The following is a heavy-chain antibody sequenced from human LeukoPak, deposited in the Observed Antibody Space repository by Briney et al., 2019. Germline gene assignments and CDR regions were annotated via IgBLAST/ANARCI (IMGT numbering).Heavy chain of an antibody. V-gene: IGHV3-7*03. CDR1: GFTFSSYW. CDR3: ARAPIAVAGRSWGYYFDY. D-gene: IGHD6-19*01. CDR2: IKQDGSEK. J-gene: IGHJ4*02. Sequence: GGSLRLSCAASGFTFSSYWMSWVRQAPGKGLEWVANIKQDGSEKYYVDSVKGRLTISRDNAKNSLYLQMNSLRAEDTAVYYCARAPIAVAGRSWGYYFDYWGQGTLVTVSS.